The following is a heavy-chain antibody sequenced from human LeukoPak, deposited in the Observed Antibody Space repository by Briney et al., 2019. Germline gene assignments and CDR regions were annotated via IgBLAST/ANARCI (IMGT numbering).Heavy chain of an antibody. J-gene: IGHJ4*02. CDR2: IYYSGST. CDR1: GGSISSYY. Sequence: PSETLSLTCTVSGGSISSYYWSWIRQPPGKGLEWIGYIYYSGSTNYNPSLKSRVTISVDTSKNQFSLKLSSVTAADTAVYYCARDYYWGQGTLVTVSS. V-gene: IGHV4-59*12. CDR3: ARDYY.